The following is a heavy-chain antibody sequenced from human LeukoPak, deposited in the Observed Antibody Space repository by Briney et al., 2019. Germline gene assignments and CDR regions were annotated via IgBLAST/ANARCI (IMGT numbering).Heavy chain of an antibody. D-gene: IGHD3-9*01. V-gene: IGHV1-2*02. J-gene: IGHJ4*02. CDR2: INPNSGGT. CDR3: ARVAHNYDLLTGYYPYLDYFDF. Sequence: ASVKVSCKAAGYTFSGYYMHWVRQAPGQGLEWMGWINPNSGGTYYAQKFQGRITMTRDTSISTAYMELSRLRSDDTAVFYCARVAHNYDLLTGYYPYLDYFDFWGQGTLVTVSS. CDR1: GYTFSGYY.